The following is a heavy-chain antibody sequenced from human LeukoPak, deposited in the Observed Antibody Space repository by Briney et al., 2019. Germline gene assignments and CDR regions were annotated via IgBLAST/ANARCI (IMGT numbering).Heavy chain of an antibody. Sequence: GESLKISCKGSGYTFATYWIAWVRQMPGKGLEWMGIIYPADSDTRYSPSFQGQVTISADKSISTAYLQWSSLKASDTAMYYCARRRDGYNRWGQGTLVTVSS. D-gene: IGHD5-24*01. CDR1: GYTFATYW. V-gene: IGHV5-51*01. J-gene: IGHJ4*02. CDR3: ARRRDGYNR. CDR2: IYPADSDT.